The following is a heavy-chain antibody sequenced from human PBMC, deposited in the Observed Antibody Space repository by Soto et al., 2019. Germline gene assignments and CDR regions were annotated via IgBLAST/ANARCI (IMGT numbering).Heavy chain of an antibody. CDR1: GYTFTSYG. Sequence: QIQLVQSGAEVKKPGASVKVSCKASGYTFTSYGISWVRQAPGQGLEWMGWISAYNGNTNYAQKLQGRVTMTTETSTSTAYMELRSLRSDDTAVYYCARRGHRDIVATLDYYYGMDVWGQGTTVTVSS. V-gene: IGHV1-18*01. CDR3: ARRGHRDIVATLDYYYGMDV. CDR2: ISAYNGNT. J-gene: IGHJ6*02. D-gene: IGHD5-12*01.